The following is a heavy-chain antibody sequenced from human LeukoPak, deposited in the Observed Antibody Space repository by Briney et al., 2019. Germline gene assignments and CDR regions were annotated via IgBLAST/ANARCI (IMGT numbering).Heavy chain of an antibody. CDR3: ARDRRWLQENDY. D-gene: IGHD5-24*01. V-gene: IGHV3-30-3*01. CDR1: GFTFSSYA. Sequence: GGSLRLSCAASGFTFSSYAMHWVRQAPGKGLEWVALISYDGSNKYYADSVKGRFTISRDNSKNTLYVQMNSLRAEDTAVYYCARDRRWLQENDYWGQGTLVTVSS. J-gene: IGHJ4*02. CDR2: ISYDGSNK.